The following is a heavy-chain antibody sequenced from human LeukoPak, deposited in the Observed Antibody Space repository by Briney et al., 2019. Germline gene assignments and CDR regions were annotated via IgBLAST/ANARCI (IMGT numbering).Heavy chain of an antibody. CDR1: GFTFSSYG. Sequence: GRSLRLSCAASGFTFSSYGMHWVRQAPGKGLEWVAVISYDGSNKYYADSVNGRFTISRDNSKNTLSLQMNSLRAGDTAVYYCAKSPSGRSRISRFDYWGQGILVTVSS. CDR3: AKSPSGRSRISRFDY. V-gene: IGHV3-30*18. J-gene: IGHJ4*02. D-gene: IGHD1-26*01. CDR2: ISYDGSNK.